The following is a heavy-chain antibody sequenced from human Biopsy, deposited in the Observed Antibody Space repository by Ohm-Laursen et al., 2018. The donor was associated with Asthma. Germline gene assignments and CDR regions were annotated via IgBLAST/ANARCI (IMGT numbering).Heavy chain of an antibody. CDR2: ITFDGSNK. J-gene: IGHJ4*02. Sequence: SLRLSCAASGFTFRSYAMHWVRQVPGKGLEWVAVITFDGSNKDCADSVKGRFTISKDNSKNTLHLEMNSLRVEDTAVYYCPKDVFPGWELRRGPDYWGQGTLVTVSS. CDR3: PKDVFPGWELRRGPDY. CDR1: GFTFRSYA. D-gene: IGHD1-26*01. V-gene: IGHV3-30*18.